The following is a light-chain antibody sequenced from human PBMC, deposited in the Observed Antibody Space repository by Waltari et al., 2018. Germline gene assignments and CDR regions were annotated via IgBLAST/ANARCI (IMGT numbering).Light chain of an antibody. CDR2: QDN. V-gene: IGLV3-1*01. CDR3: QAWDNYFVV. Sequence: SYELTQPPSVSVSPGQTASLNCSGDKLGDQFACWYQQKPGQSPVLVIYQDNMRPSGIPERFSGSNSGNTATLTISGTQTMDEADYYCQAWDNYFVVFGGGTKLTVL. CDR1: KLGDQF. J-gene: IGLJ2*01.